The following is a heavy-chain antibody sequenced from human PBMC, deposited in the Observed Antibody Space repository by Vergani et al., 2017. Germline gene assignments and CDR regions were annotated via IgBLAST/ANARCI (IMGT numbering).Heavy chain of an antibody. V-gene: IGHV4-61*08. D-gene: IGHD3-9*01. CDR1: GAYVGSGGYY. CDR2: IYSTGST. CDR3: ARVMNRDEASTGYRLEGMDI. Sequence: QVQLQESGPGLVKASQTLSLTCSVSGAYVGSGGYYWSWIRQSPGKGLEWIGYIYSTGSTNYNPSLNSRVTMSVDTSKNQFSLKLRSVTAADTAVYFCARVMNRDEASTGYRLEGMDIWGQGTTVTISS. J-gene: IGHJ6*02.